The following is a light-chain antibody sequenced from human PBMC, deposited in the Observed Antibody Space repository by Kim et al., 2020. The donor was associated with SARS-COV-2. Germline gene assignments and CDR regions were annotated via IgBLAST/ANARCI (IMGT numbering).Light chain of an antibody. J-gene: IGKJ2*01. CDR3: QQYNNWPYT. CDR2: GAS. Sequence: SVFPGERAALPRRASQSVSINLAWYQHKPGQAPRLLINGASARATGTPVRFSGSGSGTEFTLTISSLQSEEFAVYYCQQYNNWPYTFGQGTKLEI. CDR1: QSVSIN. V-gene: IGKV3-15*01.